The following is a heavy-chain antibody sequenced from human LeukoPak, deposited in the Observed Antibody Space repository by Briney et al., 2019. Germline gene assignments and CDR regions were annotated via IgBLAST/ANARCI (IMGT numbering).Heavy chain of an antibody. V-gene: IGHV3-23*01. CDR1: GFTLSTNA. CDR2: ISGSGAST. CDR3: ARGGSIFGVVYGMDV. D-gene: IGHD3-3*01. Sequence: GGSLRLSCLTSGFTLSTNAMSWVRQAPGKGLEWISGISGSGASTYYANSVKGRFTISRDNAKNSLYLQMNSLRAEDTAAYYCARGGSIFGVVYGMDVWGQGTTVTVSS. J-gene: IGHJ6*02.